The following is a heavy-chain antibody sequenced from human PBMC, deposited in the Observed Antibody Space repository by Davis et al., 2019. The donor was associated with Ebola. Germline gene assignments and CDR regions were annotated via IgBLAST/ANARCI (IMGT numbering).Heavy chain of an antibody. J-gene: IGHJ6*03. CDR3: ARGGPEYDFWSGYPKDYYYTTTWTS. V-gene: IGHV1-2*02. Sequence: ASVKVSCKASGYTFTGYYMHWVRQAPGQGLEWMGWINPNSGGTNYAQKFQGRVTMTRDTSISTAYMELSRLRSDDTAVYYCARGGPEYDFWSGYPKDYYYTTTWTSGAKGPRSPSP. CDR1: GYTFTGYY. CDR2: INPNSGGT. D-gene: IGHD3-3*01.